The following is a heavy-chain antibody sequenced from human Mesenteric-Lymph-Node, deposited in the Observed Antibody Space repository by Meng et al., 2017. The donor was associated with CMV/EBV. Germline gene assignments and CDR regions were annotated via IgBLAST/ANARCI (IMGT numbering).Heavy chain of an antibody. Sequence: GESLKISCGASGFSFSNYAMTWVRQAPGKGLEWVSVIYSGDSDTYYGDSVKGRFTISRDNSKNTLYLQMNSLRAEDTAVYYCAKVARHFWSGYYRGRDAFDIWGQGTMVTVSS. CDR1: GFSFSNYA. V-gene: IGHV3-23*03. D-gene: IGHD3-3*02. CDR3: AKVARHFWSGYYRGRDAFDI. CDR2: IYSGDSDT. J-gene: IGHJ3*02.